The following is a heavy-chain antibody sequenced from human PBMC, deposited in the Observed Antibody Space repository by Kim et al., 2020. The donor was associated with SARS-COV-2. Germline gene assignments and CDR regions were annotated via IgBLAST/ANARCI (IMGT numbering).Heavy chain of an antibody. CDR2: T. CDR3: ARQRYSSSWHY. D-gene: IGHD6-13*01. V-gene: IGHV4-39*01. Sequence: TSSHPALTSRVTLSVDTSKTQFSLKLSSVTAADTAVYYCARQRYSSSWHYWGQGTLVTVSS. J-gene: IGHJ4*02.